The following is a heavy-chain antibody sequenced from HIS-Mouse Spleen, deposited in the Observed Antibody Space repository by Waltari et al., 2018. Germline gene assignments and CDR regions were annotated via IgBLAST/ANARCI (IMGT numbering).Heavy chain of an antibody. CDR2: ISYDGSNK. CDR1: GFTFSSYA. D-gene: IGHD7-27*01. CDR3: ARELGISYFDY. J-gene: IGHJ4*02. Sequence: QVQLVESGGGVVQPGRSLRLSCAASGFTFSSYALPCVRHAPGKGLGWVAVISYDGSNKYYADSVKGRFTISRDNSKNTLYLQMNSLRAEDTAVYYCARELGISYFDYWGQGTLVTVSS. V-gene: IGHV3-30*03.